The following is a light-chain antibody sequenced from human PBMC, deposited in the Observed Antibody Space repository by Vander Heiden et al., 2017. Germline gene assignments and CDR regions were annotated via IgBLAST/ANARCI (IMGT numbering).Light chain of an antibody. V-gene: IGLV1-44*01. Sequence: QSVLTQPPSASGTPGPRVTISCSGDSSNIGRNNVNWYQHLPGTAPKLLIHSNNQRPSGVPDRFAGSRSGTSASLAISGLQSEDEAEYYCAAWDDTLSGYWVFGGGTKLTVL. CDR1: SSNIGRNN. J-gene: IGLJ3*02. CDR2: SNN. CDR3: AAWDDTLSGYWV.